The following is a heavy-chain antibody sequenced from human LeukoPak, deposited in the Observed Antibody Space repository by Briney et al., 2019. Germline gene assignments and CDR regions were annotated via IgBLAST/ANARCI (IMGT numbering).Heavy chain of an antibody. Sequence: KPSETLSLTCAVYGGSFSDYSWTWIRQAPGEGLEWIGEINHNGGTNHNPSLVSRVIMSVDTSKNQFSLKVSSVTAADTAIYYCAKGPDSGSPFAWFDSWGQGALVTVSS. CDR1: GGSFSDYS. CDR2: INHNGGT. V-gene: IGHV4-34*01. D-gene: IGHD3-10*01. CDR3: AKGPDSGSPFAWFDS. J-gene: IGHJ5*01.